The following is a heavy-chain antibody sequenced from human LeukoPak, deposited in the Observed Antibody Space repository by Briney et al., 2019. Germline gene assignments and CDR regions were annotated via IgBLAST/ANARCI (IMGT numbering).Heavy chain of an antibody. Sequence: SETLSLTCTVSGYSISNAYYWGWIRQPPGKGLEWIGSLYHSGSTYYNPSLKSRVTISVDTSKNQFSLKLSSVTAADTAVYYCARRRKGGSYYYYYYMDVWGKGTTVTISS. CDR2: LYHSGST. J-gene: IGHJ6*03. CDR1: GYSISNAYY. CDR3: ARRRKGGSYYYYYYMDV. V-gene: IGHV4-38-2*02. D-gene: IGHD3-16*01.